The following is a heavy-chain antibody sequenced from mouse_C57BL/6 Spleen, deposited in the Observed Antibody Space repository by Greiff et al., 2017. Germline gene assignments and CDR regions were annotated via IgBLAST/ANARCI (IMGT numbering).Heavy chain of an antibody. Sequence: QVQLQQPGAELVRPGSSVKLSCKASGYTFTSYWMDWVKQRPGQGLEWIGNIYPSDSETHYNQKFTDKATLTVDKSSSTAYLQLSSLTSEDCAVYSGARESDYGYARDYWGQGTSVTVSS. V-gene: IGHV1-61*01. CDR1: GYTFTSYW. CDR2: IYPSDSET. J-gene: IGHJ4*01. D-gene: IGHD2-4*01. CDR3: ARESDYGYARDY.